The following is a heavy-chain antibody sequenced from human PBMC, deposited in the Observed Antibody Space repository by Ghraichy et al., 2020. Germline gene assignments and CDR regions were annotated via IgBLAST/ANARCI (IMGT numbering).Heavy chain of an antibody. J-gene: IGHJ6*02. D-gene: IGHD4-23*01. CDR1: GFTFSSYS. CDR3: ARASGGRGMDV. V-gene: IGHV3-48*02. CDR2: ISSSSNPI. Sequence: GSLNISCAASGFTFSSYSMKWVRQAPGKGLEWVSYISSSSNPIHYADSVKGRFIISRDNAKNSLYLQMNSLRDDDTAVYYCARASGGRGMDVWGQGTTVIVPS.